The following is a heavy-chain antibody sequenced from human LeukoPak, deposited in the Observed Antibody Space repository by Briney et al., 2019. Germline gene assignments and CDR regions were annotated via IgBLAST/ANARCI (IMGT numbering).Heavy chain of an antibody. D-gene: IGHD6-13*01. Sequence: PSETLSLTCTVSGGSISSSSYYWGWIRQPPGKGLEWIGSIYYSGSTYYNPSLKSRVTISVDTSKNQFSLKLSSVTAADTAVYYCASLGYSSSWYQEVPWGQGTLVTVSS. V-gene: IGHV4-39*01. CDR1: GGSISSSSYY. CDR2: IYYSGST. J-gene: IGHJ5*02. CDR3: ASLGYSSSWYQEVP.